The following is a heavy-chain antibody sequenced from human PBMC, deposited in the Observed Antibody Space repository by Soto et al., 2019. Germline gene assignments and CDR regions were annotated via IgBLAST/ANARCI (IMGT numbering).Heavy chain of an antibody. Sequence: GGSLRLSCAASGFTFSSYAMSWVRQAPGKGLEWVSAISGSGGSTDHADSVKGRFTISRDNSKNTLYLQMNSLRAEDTAVYYCAKDRHSSGYYDDAFDIWGQGTMVTVSS. CDR2: ISGSGGST. J-gene: IGHJ3*02. V-gene: IGHV3-23*01. D-gene: IGHD3-22*01. CDR1: GFTFSSYA. CDR3: AKDRHSSGYYDDAFDI.